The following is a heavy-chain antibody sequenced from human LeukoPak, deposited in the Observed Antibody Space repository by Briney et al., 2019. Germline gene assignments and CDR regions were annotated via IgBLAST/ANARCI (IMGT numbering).Heavy chain of an antibody. CDR1: GFTFSSYE. CDR3: AKPFDVVVVVAAAGASGFDY. CDR2: ISGSGGTT. J-gene: IGHJ4*02. Sequence: PGGSLRLSCTASGFTFSSYEMIWVRQAPGKGLEWVSGISGSGGTTYYADSVKGRFTISRDNSKNTLHLQMNSLRAEDTAVYYCAKPFDVVVVVAAAGASGFDYWGQGTLVTVSS. D-gene: IGHD2-15*01. V-gene: IGHV3-23*01.